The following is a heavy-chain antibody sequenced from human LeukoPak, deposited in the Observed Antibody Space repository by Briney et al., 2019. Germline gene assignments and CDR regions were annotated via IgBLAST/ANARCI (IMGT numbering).Heavy chain of an antibody. CDR2: INRSGRA. Sequence: SETLSLTCAVSGGSLSGYYWNWIRQSPGKGLEWIGEINRSGRANYNPFLKSRVTISVDTSKSQFSLKVTSVTAADTAVYYCARSSQSTTWRYYFASWGRGTLVTVSS. CDR3: ARSSQSTTWRYYFAS. V-gene: IGHV4-34*01. J-gene: IGHJ4*02. D-gene: IGHD1-14*01. CDR1: GGSLSGYY.